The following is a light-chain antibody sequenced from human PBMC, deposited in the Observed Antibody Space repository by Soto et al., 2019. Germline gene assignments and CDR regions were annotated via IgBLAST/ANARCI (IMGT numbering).Light chain of an antibody. J-gene: IGKJ1*01. CDR3: QQSYSTRWT. CDR1: QSISSY. V-gene: IGKV1-39*01. Sequence: DIQMPQSPSPLSASVGDRVTITSRARQSISSYLNRYQQKPGKAHKLLIYAASSLQIGDPSRFSVSGSGPDFTLTISSLQPEDFAPYYCQQSYSTRWTFGRGTTVEIK. CDR2: AAS.